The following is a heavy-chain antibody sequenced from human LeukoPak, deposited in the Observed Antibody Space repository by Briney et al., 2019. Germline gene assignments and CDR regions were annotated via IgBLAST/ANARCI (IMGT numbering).Heavy chain of an antibody. V-gene: IGHV1-18*01. Sequence: ASVKVSCKASGFTFTTYGISWVRQAPGQGLEWMGWISTYNGNTNTDYAQKLQGRVTMTTDTSTSTAYMELSSLRSEDTAVYYCARDDASSYNWNGLPGYYYGMDVWGQGTTVTVSS. J-gene: IGHJ6*02. CDR1: GFTFTTYG. D-gene: IGHD1-20*01. CDR2: ISTYNGNT. CDR3: ARDDASSYNWNGLPGYYYGMDV.